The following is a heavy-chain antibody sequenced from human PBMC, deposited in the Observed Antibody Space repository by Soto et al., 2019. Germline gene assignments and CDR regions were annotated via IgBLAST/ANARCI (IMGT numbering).Heavy chain of an antibody. V-gene: IGHV1-69*01. CDR2: IIPIFGTA. CDR3: ARDSDIVATIRGLSFDY. Sequence: QVQLVQSGAEVKKPGSSVKVSCKASGGTFSSYAISWVRQAPRQGLEWMGGIIPIFGTANYAQKFQGRVTITADESTSTAYMELSSLRSEDTAVYYCARDSDIVATIRGLSFDYWGQGTLVTVSS. J-gene: IGHJ4*02. CDR1: GGTFSSYA. D-gene: IGHD5-12*01.